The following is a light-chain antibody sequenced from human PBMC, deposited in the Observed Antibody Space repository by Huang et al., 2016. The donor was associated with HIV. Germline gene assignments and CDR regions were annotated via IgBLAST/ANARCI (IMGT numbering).Light chain of an antibody. J-gene: IGKJ2*01. CDR2: AAS. Sequence: DVELTQSPSSLSASVGDRITITCRASNNIIKYLNWYQQIPGEALRLLIYAASNLQSAVPSRFTGSGPGTDFALTITSLRPEDFVAYCCRQGFLSPQTFGQGTRLE. V-gene: IGKV1-39*01. CDR3: RQGFLSPQT. CDR1: NNIIKY.